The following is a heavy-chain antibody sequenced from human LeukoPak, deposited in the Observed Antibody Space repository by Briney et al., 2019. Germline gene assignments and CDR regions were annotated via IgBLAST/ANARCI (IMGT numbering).Heavy chain of an antibody. CDR1: GYTFTSYG. CDR2: IIPIFGTA. CDR3: ARPKKDYYDSSGYYSHYFDY. Sequence: ASVKVSCKASGYTFTSYGISWVRQAPGQGLEWMGGIIPIFGTANYAQKFQGRVTITADESTSTAYMELSSLRSEDTAVYYCARPKKDYYDSSGYYSHYFDYWGQGTLVTVSS. D-gene: IGHD3-22*01. V-gene: IGHV1-69*13. J-gene: IGHJ4*02.